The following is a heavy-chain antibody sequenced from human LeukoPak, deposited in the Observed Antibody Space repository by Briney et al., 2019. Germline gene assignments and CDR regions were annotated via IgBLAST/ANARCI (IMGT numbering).Heavy chain of an antibody. D-gene: IGHD3-10*01. CDR3: AKGDYSGSGTFFRNGMDV. V-gene: IGHV3-23*01. CDR2: VTASAGDT. J-gene: IGHJ6*02. Sequence: GGSLRLSCAASGFTFSSCAMSWVRQAPGKGLEWVSAVTASAGDTYYADSVQGRFTISRDNSKNTLFLQMNSLRAEDTAVYYCAKGDYSGSGTFFRNGMDVRGQGTTVTASS. CDR1: GFTFSSCA.